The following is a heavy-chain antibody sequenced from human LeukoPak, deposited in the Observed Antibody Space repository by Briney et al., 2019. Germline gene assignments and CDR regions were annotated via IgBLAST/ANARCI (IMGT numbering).Heavy chain of an antibody. V-gene: IGHV1-69*05. CDR2: IIPIFGTA. CDR1: GGTFSSYA. Sequence: SVKVSCKASGGTFSSYAISWVRQAPGQGLEWMGGIIPIFGTANYAQKFQGRVTITTDESTSTAYMELSSLRSEDTAVYYCARGCSSTSCYRRKYYDYYMDVWGKGTTVTVSS. CDR3: ARGCSSTSCYRRKYYDYYMDV. D-gene: IGHD2-2*02. J-gene: IGHJ6*03.